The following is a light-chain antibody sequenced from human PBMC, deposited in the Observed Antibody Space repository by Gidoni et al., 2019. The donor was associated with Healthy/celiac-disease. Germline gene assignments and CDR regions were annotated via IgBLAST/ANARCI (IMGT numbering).Light chain of an antibody. Sequence: QPVLTQPPSASGTPGQRVTISCSGSSSNIGSNTVNWYQQLQGTAPKLLIYSHNQRPSGVPDRFSGSKSGTSASLAISGLQSEDEADYYCAAWDDSLNGRVFGGGTKLTVL. CDR3: AAWDDSLNGRV. V-gene: IGLV1-44*01. CDR1: SSNIGSNT. CDR2: SHN. J-gene: IGLJ3*02.